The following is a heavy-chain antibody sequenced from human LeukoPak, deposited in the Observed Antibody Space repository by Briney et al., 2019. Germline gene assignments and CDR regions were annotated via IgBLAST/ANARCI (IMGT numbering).Heavy chain of an antibody. V-gene: IGHV3-30*03. J-gene: IGHJ3*02. Sequence: PGGSLRLSCAASGFTFSSYGMHWVRQAPGKGLEWVAVISYDGSNKYYADSVKGRFTISRDNAKNSLYLQMNSLRAEDTAVYYCASSHGDYYDAFDIWGQGTMVTVSS. CDR1: GFTFSSYG. CDR2: ISYDGSNK. D-gene: IGHD4-17*01. CDR3: ASSHGDYYDAFDI.